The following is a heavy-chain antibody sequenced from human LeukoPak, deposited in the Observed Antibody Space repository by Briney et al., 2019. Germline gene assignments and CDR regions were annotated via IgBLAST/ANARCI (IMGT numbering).Heavy chain of an antibody. J-gene: IGHJ5*02. CDR1: GLTFSSYS. V-gene: IGHV3-21*01. Sequence: PGGSLRLSCAASGLTFSSYSKNWVRQAPGKGLERVSSISSSSSYIYYADSVKGRFTISRDNAKNSLYLQMNSLRAEDTAVYYCARPSRVSSSWEPWGQGTLVTVSS. D-gene: IGHD6-13*01. CDR2: ISSSSSYI. CDR3: ARPSRVSSSWEP.